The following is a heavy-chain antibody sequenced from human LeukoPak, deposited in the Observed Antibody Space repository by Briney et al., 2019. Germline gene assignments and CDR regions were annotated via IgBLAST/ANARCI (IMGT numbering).Heavy chain of an antibody. V-gene: IGHV3-7*03. J-gene: IGHJ4*02. CDR1: EFTFSSYS. D-gene: IGHD1-1*01. Sequence: PGGSLRLSCAASEFTFSSYSMNWVRQAPGKGLEWVANIKVDGSEKYYVDSVKGRFTISRDNAENSLYLQMNSLRAEDTAVYYCARKTGTTGEAFDYWGQGTQVTVSS. CDR2: IKVDGSEK. CDR3: ARKTGTTGEAFDY.